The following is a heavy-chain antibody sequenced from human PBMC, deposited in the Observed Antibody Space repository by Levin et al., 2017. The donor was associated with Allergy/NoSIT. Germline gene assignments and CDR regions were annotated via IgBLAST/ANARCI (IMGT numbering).Heavy chain of an antibody. CDR3: ARGVGGAAAGGDFDL. V-gene: IGHV4-59*01. D-gene: IGHD6-13*01. CDR2: IYYSGST. CDR1: GGSISSYY. Sequence: NASETLSLTCTVSGGSISSYYWSWIRQPPGKGLEWIGYIYYSGSTNYNPSLKSRVTISVDTSKNQFSLKLSSVTAADTAVYYCARGVGGAAAGGDFDLWGRGTLVTVSS. J-gene: IGHJ2*01.